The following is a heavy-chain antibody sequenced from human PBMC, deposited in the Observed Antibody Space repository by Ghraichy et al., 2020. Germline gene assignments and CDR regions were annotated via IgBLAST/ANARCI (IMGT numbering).Heavy chain of an antibody. D-gene: IGHD6-19*01. CDR2: IKSKTDGGTT. CDR3: TTAPPLGWYPEG. V-gene: IGHV3-15*01. Sequence: GESLNISCAASGFTFSNAWMSWVRQAPGKGLEWVGRIKSKTDGGTTDYAAPVKGRFTISRDDSKNTLYLQMNSLKTEDTAVYYCTTAPPLGWYPEGWGQGTLVTVSS. CDR1: GFTFSNAW. J-gene: IGHJ4*02.